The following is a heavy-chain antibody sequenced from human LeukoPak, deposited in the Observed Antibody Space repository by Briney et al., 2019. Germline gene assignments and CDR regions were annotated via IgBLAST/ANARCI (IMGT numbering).Heavy chain of an antibody. CDR1: GGSFSGYY. CDR3: ARGRRYSYGPGRDYYYYMDV. D-gene: IGHD5-18*01. CDR2: INHSGST. Sequence: PSETLSLTCAVYGGSFSGYYWSWIRQPPGKGLEWIGEINHSGSTNYNPSLKRRVTISVDTSKNQFSLKLSSVTAAETAVYYCARGRRYSYGPGRDYYYYMDVWGKGTTVTVSS. J-gene: IGHJ6*03. V-gene: IGHV4-34*01.